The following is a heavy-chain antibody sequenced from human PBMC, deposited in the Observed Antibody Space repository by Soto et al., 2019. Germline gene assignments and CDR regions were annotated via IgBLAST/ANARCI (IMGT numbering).Heavy chain of an antibody. Sequence: SAKVSFRASSGTFIRYAISWVRQAPGQGREWMGGIIPIFGTANYAQKFQGRVTITADESTSTAYMELSSLRSEDTAVYYCASGPEYYDSSGFPGAFDIWGQGTMVTVSS. V-gene: IGHV1-69*13. CDR1: SGTFIRYA. D-gene: IGHD3-22*01. CDR3: ASGPEYYDSSGFPGAFDI. CDR2: IIPIFGTA. J-gene: IGHJ3*02.